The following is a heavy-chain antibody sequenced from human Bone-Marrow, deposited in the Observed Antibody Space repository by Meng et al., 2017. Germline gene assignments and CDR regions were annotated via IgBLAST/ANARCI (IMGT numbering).Heavy chain of an antibody. CDR1: GGTFSSYA. D-gene: IGHD1-26*01. J-gene: IGHJ5*02. V-gene: IGHV1-69*05. CDR3: ASGLSGSYQNWFDP. Sequence: QGRLVQSGGGVKKPGSSVKVSCKASGGTFSSYAISWVRQAPGQGLEWMGGIIPIFGTANYAQKFQGRVTITTDESTSTAYMELSSLRSEDTAVYYCASGLSGSYQNWFDPWGQGTLVTVSS. CDR2: IIPIFGTA.